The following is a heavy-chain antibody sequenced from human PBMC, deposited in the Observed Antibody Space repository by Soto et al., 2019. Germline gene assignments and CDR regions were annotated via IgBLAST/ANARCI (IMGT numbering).Heavy chain of an antibody. CDR3: ASPYCSSTSCYTSTRLAYGMDV. CDR1: GGTFSSYA. J-gene: IGHJ6*02. D-gene: IGHD2-2*02. CDR2: IIPIFGTA. V-gene: IGHV1-69*13. Sequence: GASVKVSCKASGGTFSSYAISWVRQAPGQGLEWMGGIIPIFGTANYAQKFQGRVTITADESTSTAYMELSSLRSEDTAVYYCASPYCSSTSCYTSTRLAYGMDVWGQGTTVTVSS.